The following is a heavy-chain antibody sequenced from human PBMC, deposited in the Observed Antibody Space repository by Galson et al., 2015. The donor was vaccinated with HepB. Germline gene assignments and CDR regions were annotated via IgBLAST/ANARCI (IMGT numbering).Heavy chain of an antibody. J-gene: IGHJ4*02. Sequence: SVKVSCKASGGTFSSYAISWVRQAPGQGLEWMGGIIPIFSTANYAQKFQGRVTITADESTSTAYMELSSLRSEDTAVYYCARAPKYDYVWGSYRPYYFDYWGQGTLVTVSS. V-gene: IGHV1-69*13. CDR3: ARAPKYDYVWGSYRPYYFDY. CDR1: GGTFSSYA. CDR2: IIPIFSTA. D-gene: IGHD3-16*02.